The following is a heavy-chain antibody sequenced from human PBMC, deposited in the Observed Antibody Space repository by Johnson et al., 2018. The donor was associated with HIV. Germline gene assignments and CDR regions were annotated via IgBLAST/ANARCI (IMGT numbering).Heavy chain of an antibody. V-gene: IGHV3-66*02. J-gene: IGHJ3*02. CDR3: ARDGRDLATRGAFDI. CDR1: GITVSSNY. D-gene: IGHD5-24*01. Sequence: EKLVESGGGLAQPGGSLRLSCAASGITVSSNYMSWVRQAPGKGLEWVSVIFTVGDVYYADSVKGRFTISRDNSKNFLYLQMNSLRPEDTAVYYCARDGRDLATRGAFDIWGPGTVVTVSS. CDR2: IFTVGDV.